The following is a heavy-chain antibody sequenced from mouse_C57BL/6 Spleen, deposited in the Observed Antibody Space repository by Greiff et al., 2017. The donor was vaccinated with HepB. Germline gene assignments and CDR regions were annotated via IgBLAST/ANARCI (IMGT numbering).Heavy chain of an antibody. CDR2: INPSTGGT. V-gene: IGHV1-42*01. Sequence: VQLQQSGPELVKPGASVKISCKASGYSFTGYYMNWVKQSPEKSLEWIGEINPSTGGTTYNQKFKAKATLTVDKSSSTAYMQLKSLTSEDSAVYYCAQNIYDTSLHPFYSMYYWDHSTSVTVSS. CDR1: GYSFTGYY. CDR3: AQNIYDTSLHPFYSMYY. D-gene: IGHD2-3*01. J-gene: IGHJ4*01.